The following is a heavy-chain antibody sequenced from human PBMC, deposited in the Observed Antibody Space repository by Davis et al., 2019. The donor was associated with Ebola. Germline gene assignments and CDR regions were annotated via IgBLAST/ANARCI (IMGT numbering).Heavy chain of an antibody. V-gene: IGHV4-38-2*02. Sequence: MPSETLSLTCTVSGYSISSGCYWGWIRQPPGKGLEWIGSIYHSGSTYYNVSLKSRVTISVDTSKNQFSLRLSSVTAADTAVYYCARQYSSSSSFDYWGQGTLVTVSS. J-gene: IGHJ4*02. CDR2: IYHSGST. CDR3: ARQYSSSSSFDY. D-gene: IGHD6-6*01. CDR1: GYSISSGCY.